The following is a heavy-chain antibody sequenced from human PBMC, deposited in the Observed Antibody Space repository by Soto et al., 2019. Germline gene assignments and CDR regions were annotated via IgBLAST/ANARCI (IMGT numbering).Heavy chain of an antibody. J-gene: IGHJ3*02. D-gene: IGHD1-26*01. CDR3: AKSGGNGKNMGDDAFII. Sequence: SETLSLTCTVSGGSISSYYWSWIRQPPGKGLEWIGYIYYSGSTNYNPSIKSRVTISVDRSKNQLSMKLSSVPAGDRAVFSGAKSGGNGKNMGDDAFIIGAQGTMFTFPS. V-gene: IGHV4-59*12. CDR2: IYYSGST. CDR1: GGSISSYY.